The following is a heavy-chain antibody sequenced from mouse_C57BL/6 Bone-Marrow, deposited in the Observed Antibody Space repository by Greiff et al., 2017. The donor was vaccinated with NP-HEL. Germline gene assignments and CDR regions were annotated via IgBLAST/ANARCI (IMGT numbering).Heavy chain of an antibody. CDR1: GFNIKDDY. CDR2: IDPENGAT. J-gene: IGHJ2*01. V-gene: IGHV14-4*01. CDR3: TTWGFTNDY. D-gene: IGHD2-12*01. Sequence: VQLQQSGAELVRPGASVKLSCTASGFNIKDDYMHWVKQRPEQGLEWIGWIDPENGATEYASKFQGKATITADTSSNTAYLQLSSLTSEDTAVYYCTTWGFTNDYWGQGTTLTVSS.